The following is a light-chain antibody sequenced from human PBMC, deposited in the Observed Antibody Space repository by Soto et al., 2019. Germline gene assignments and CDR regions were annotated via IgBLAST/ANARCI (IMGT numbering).Light chain of an antibody. J-gene: IGKJ4*01. V-gene: IGKV3-20*01. Sequence: EVVLTQSPGTLSLSPGEGATLSCRASQSVSNRYFAWYQQKPGQAPRLLIYRVSSRATGIPDRFSGSGSGTDFTLTISRLEPEDFAVYYCQQYGHVPLTFGGGTKVDIK. CDR1: QSVSNRY. CDR2: RVS. CDR3: QQYGHVPLT.